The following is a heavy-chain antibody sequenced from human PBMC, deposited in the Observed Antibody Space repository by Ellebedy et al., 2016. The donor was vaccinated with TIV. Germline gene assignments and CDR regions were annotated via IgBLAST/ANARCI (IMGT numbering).Heavy chain of an antibody. D-gene: IGHD1-26*01. CDR3: ARVRSGSYYDY. CDR1: GYTFTSYA. CDR2: INAGNGNT. V-gene: IGHV1-3*01. J-gene: IGHJ4*02. Sequence: AASVKVSCKASGYTFTSYAMHWVRQAPGQRLEWMGWINAGNGNTKYSQKFQGRVTITRDTSASTAYMELTILRSEDTAMYYCARVRSGSYYDYWGQGTLVTVSS.